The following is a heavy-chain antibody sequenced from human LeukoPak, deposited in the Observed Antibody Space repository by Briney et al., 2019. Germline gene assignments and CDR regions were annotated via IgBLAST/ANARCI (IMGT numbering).Heavy chain of an antibody. D-gene: IGHD3-10*01. Sequence: PGGSLRLSCAASGFTFSSYAMSWVRHAPGKGLEWVSAIYDRGGSTYYADSVKGRFTISRDNSKNTLYLQMNSLSAEVTAVYYCAEYGSGNYLDYFDYWGQGTLVTVSS. CDR2: IYDRGGST. CDR1: GFTFSSYA. CDR3: AEYGSGNYLDYFDY. J-gene: IGHJ4*02. V-gene: IGHV3-23*01.